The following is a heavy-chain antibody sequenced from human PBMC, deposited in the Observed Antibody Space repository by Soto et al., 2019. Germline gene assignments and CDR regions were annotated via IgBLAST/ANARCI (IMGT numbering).Heavy chain of an antibody. J-gene: IGHJ6*02. CDR1: GFTVSNKY. CDR2: IFSGGET. Sequence: EVQLVETGGGLIQPGGSLRLSCAASGFTVSNKYMSWVRQAPGKGLEWISVIFSGGETYYADSVKGRFTISRDNSKNTLYLQMSSLRADDTAMYYCARGGSGYYYGLDVLGQGTTVTVSS. D-gene: IGHD3-10*01. CDR3: ARGGSGYYYGLDV. V-gene: IGHV3-53*02.